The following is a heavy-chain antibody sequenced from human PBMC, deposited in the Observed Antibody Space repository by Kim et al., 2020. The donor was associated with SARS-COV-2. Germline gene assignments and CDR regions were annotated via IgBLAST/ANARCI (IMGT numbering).Heavy chain of an antibody. V-gene: IGHV3-43*01. CDR1: GFSFDDYT. CDR2: ISWDGGTT. J-gene: IGHJ4*02. CDR3: AKEGASRTSWPVDY. Sequence: GGSLRLSCAASGFSFDDYTMHWVRQAPGKGLEWVSLISWDGGTTYYADSLKGRFTISRDNSKNSLYLQMNSLRTEDTALYYCAKEGASRTSWPVDYWCQG. D-gene: IGHD2-2*01.